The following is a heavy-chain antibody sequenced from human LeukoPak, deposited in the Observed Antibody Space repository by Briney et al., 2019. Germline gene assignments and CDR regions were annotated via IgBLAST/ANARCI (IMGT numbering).Heavy chain of an antibody. CDR1: GFTFSSYG. J-gene: IGHJ4*02. CDR3: ARASSGGGKSIYFDY. V-gene: IGHV3-30*02. Sequence: PGGSLRLSCAASGFTFSSYGMHWVRQAPGKGLEWVAFIRYDGSNKYYADSMKGRFTISRDNSKNTLYLQMNSLRAGDTAVYYCARASSGGGKSIYFDYWGQGTLVTVSS. D-gene: IGHD1-26*01. CDR2: IRYDGSNK.